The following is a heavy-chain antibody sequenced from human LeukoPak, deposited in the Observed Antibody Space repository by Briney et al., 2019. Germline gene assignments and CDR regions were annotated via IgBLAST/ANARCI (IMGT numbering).Heavy chain of an antibody. D-gene: IGHD1-26*01. Sequence: GGSLRLSCAATGFTFSSSAMTWVRQAPGKGLEWVSGIGGGGTGTHYADSVKGRFTVSRDNSRNTLYLQMNSLRAEDTALYYCAKELESWEIFEYWGQGTLVTVSS. CDR2: IGGGGTGT. V-gene: IGHV3-23*01. CDR3: AKELESWEIFEY. J-gene: IGHJ4*02. CDR1: GFTFSSSA.